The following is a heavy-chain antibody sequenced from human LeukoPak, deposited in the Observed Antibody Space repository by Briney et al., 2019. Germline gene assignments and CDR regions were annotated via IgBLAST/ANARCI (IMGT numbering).Heavy chain of an antibody. Sequence: PSGTLSLTCTVSGGSVSSGSYYWSWIRQPPGKGLEWIGYIYYSGSTNYNPSLKSRVTISVDTSKNQFSLKLGSVTAADTAVYYCAREGDNWFDPWGQGTLVTVSS. CDR3: AREGDNWFDP. J-gene: IGHJ5*02. CDR1: GGSVSSGSYY. V-gene: IGHV4-61*01. CDR2: IYYSGST.